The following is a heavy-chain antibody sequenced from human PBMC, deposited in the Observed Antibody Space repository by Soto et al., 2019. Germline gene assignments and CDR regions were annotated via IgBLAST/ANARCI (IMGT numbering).Heavy chain of an antibody. V-gene: IGHV4-31*03. CDR2: IYYSGST. D-gene: IGHD2-15*01. CDR1: GDSISSGGYY. J-gene: IGHJ4*02. CDR3: ARGSTVAAILFDY. Sequence: QVQLQESGPGLVKPSQTLSLTCTVSGDSISSGGYYWSWIRQHPGKGLEWIGYIYYSGSTYYNPSLKSRVIISVDTSKNQFSLKLSSVTAADTAVYYCARGSTVAAILFDYWGQGILVTVSS.